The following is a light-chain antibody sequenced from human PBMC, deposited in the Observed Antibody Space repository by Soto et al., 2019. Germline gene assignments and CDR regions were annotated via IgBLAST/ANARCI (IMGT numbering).Light chain of an antibody. Sequence: SALTSPASVVGSHGQSIAISCNGTSSDVGAYDYVSWYQQHPGKAPKLMIYDVSNRPSGVSNRFSGSKSGNTASLTISGLQAEDEADYFCCSYTTSDVYVFGPGSKVTVL. CDR2: DVS. V-gene: IGLV2-14*03. J-gene: IGLJ1*01. CDR3: CSYTTSDVYV. CDR1: SSDVGAYDY.